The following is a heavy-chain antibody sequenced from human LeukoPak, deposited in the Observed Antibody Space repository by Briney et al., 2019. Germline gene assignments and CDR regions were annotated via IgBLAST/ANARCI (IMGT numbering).Heavy chain of an antibody. J-gene: IGHJ4*02. CDR1: GFTFSSYW. D-gene: IGHD6-19*01. Sequence: GGSLRLSCAASGFTFSSYWMHWVRQAPGKGLVWVSRINSDGSSTSYADSVKGRFTISRDNAKNTLYLQMNSLRAEDTAVYYCARALGSGWYGDNYFDYWGQGTLVTVSS. CDR2: INSDGSST. V-gene: IGHV3-74*01. CDR3: ARALGSGWYGDNYFDY.